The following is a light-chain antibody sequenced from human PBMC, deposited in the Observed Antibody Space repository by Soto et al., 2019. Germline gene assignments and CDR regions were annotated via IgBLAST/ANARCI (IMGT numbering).Light chain of an antibody. V-gene: IGLV1-40*01. J-gene: IGLJ1*01. CDR3: QSYDSSLSVLYV. CDR1: SSNIGAGYD. Sequence: QSVLTQPPSVSGAPGQRVTISCTGSSSNIGAGYDVHWYPQLPGTAPKVLIYGNSDRPSGVPDRFSGSKSGTSASLAITGLQAEDEADYYCQSYDSSLSVLYVFGTGTKLTVL. CDR2: GNS.